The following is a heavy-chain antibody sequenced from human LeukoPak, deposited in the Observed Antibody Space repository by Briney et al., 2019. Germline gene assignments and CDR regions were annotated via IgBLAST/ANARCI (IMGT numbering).Heavy chain of an antibody. J-gene: IGHJ4*02. Sequence: GGSLRLSCAASGFGFSNYWMSWVRQAPGKGPEWVSSISSSSSNIYYADSVTGRFTISRDNAKNSLYLQMNSLRAEDTAVYYCVRAVEYYYDSSGYAVDYWGQGTLVTVSS. CDR3: VRAVEYYYDSSGYAVDY. CDR2: ISSSSSNI. V-gene: IGHV3-21*01. CDR1: GFGFSNYW. D-gene: IGHD3-22*01.